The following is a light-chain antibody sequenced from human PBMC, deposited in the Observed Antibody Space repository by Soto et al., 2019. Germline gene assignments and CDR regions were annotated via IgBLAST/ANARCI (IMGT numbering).Light chain of an antibody. J-gene: IGKJ5*01. CDR3: QQYGYLVN. CDR1: QSVSNNY. V-gene: IGKV3-20*01. Sequence: EIVLTHSPGTLSLSPGERATLSCRASQSVSNNYLAWYQQKPGRAPRLVIYGASSRATGIPDRFSASGSGTDFTLTISRLEPEDFAVYYCQQYGYLVNFGLGTRLEIK. CDR2: GAS.